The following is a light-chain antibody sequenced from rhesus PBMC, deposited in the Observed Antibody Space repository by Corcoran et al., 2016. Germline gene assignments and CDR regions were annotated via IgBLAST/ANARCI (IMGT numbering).Light chain of an antibody. CDR3: QHYYSAPWT. CDR1: QGITND. J-gene: IGKJ1*01. V-gene: IGKV1-21*01. Sequence: DIQMTQSPSSLSASVGDSVTITCRASQGITNDLAWYQQKPGEIPKLLIYEASSLQSGIPSRFSGSGSGTDLTLTISSLPSEDFATYYCQHYYSAPWTFGQGTKVEIK. CDR2: EAS.